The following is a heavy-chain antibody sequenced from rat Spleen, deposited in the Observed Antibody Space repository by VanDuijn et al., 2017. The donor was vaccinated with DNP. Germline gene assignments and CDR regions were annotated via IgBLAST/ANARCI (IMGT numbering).Heavy chain of an antibody. CDR2: ITNTGDGS. CDR1: GFIFSNYW. J-gene: IGHJ2*01. V-gene: IGHV5-31*01. D-gene: IGHD5-1*01. CDR3: RTGSDY. Sequence: EVQLVESGGGLVQPGRSLKLSCVASGFIFSNYWMTWIRQAPGKGLEWVASITNTGDGSYYSDSVKGRFSISRDNAKSTLYLQMNSLRSEDTATYYCRTGSDYWGQGVMVTVSS.